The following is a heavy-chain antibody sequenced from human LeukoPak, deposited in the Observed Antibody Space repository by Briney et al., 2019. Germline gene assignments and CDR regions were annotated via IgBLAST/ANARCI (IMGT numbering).Heavy chain of an antibody. J-gene: IGHJ5*02. V-gene: IGHV6-1*01. CDR2: TYYRSKWYN. CDR3: ARARGWYGRDCWFDP. CDR1: GDSVSSNSAA. Sequence: SQTLSLTCAISGDSVSSNSAAWNWLRQSPSRGLEWLGRTYYRSKWYNDYAVSVKSRITINPDTSKNQFSLQLNSVTPEDTAVYYCARARGWYGRDCWFDPWGQGTLVTVSS. D-gene: IGHD6-19*01.